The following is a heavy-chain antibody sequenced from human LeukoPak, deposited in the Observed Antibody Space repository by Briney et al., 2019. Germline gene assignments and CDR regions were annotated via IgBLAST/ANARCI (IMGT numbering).Heavy chain of an antibody. D-gene: IGHD3-10*01. CDR1: GYTFTSYY. Sequence: GASVKVSCKASGYTFTSYYMHWVRQAPGQGLEWMGIINPSGGSTSYAQKFQGRVTMTRDMSTSTVYMELSSLRSEDTAVYYCATCMVRGVNYYYMDVWGKGTTVTVSS. J-gene: IGHJ6*03. V-gene: IGHV1-46*01. CDR3: ATCMVRGVNYYYMDV. CDR2: INPSGGST.